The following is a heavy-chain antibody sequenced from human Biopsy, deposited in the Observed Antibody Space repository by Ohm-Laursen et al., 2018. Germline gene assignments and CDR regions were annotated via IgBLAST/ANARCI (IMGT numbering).Heavy chain of an antibody. CDR3: GNEVHGRDY. CDR2: INQAGTT. V-gene: IGHV4-34*08. CDR1: GKTFSDYQ. Sequence: SDTLSLTCAVFGKTFSDYQWSWIRQPPGKGLEWIGQINQAGTTNYNPSLKSRVSISADAPKYEFSLRLTSVTAADTAVYLCGNEVHGRDYWGLGAQVTVS. J-gene: IGHJ4*02. D-gene: IGHD2-15*01.